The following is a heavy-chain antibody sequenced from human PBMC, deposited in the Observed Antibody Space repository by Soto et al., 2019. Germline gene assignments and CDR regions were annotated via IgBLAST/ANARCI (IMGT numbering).Heavy chain of an antibody. CDR3: ARSRQLGTHFDY. CDR1: GFTFSSYG. Sequence: GGSLRLSCAASGFTFSSYGMHWVRQAPGKGLEWVAVIWYDGSNKYYADSVKGRFTISRDNSKNTLYLQMNSLRAEDTAVYYCARSRQLGTHFDYWGQGTLVTVSS. V-gene: IGHV3-33*01. CDR2: IWYDGSNK. J-gene: IGHJ4*02. D-gene: IGHD6-6*01.